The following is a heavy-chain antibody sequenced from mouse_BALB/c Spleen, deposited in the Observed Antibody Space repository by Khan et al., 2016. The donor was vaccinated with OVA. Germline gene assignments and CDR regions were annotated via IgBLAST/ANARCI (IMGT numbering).Heavy chain of an antibody. Sequence: VQLQQSGAELVNPGTSVKLSCKASGYTFTNYWVHWVRQRPGQGLEWIGEIYPGDGRTIYNENFKNKPSLTVDRSSSTAYMQLSSLTSEDSAVYYCARNAYYGNYVDSWGQGTTLTVAS. V-gene: IGHV1S81*02. D-gene: IGHD2-10*01. CDR2: IYPGDGRT. CDR3: ARNAYYGNYVDS. CDR1: GYTFTNYW. J-gene: IGHJ2*01.